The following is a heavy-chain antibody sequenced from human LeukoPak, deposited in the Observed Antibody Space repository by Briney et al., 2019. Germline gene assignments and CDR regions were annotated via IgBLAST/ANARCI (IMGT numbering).Heavy chain of an antibody. CDR2: IYYSGGT. CDR3: ARLLGAARGPFDY. J-gene: IGHJ4*02. CDR1: GGSISTNN. V-gene: IGHV4-59*01. Sequence: KPSETLSLTCTVSGGSISTNNWSWIRHPPGKGLEWLGYIYYSGGTNYSPSLKSRVTISVDTSKNQFSLKLSSVTAADTAVYYCARLLGAARGPFDYWGQGTLVTVSS. D-gene: IGHD4/OR15-4a*01.